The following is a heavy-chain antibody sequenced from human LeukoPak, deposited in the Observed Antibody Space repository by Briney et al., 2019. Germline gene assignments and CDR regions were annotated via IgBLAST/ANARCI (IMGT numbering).Heavy chain of an antibody. J-gene: IGHJ4*02. CDR1: GDSISSFY. V-gene: IGHV4-4*07. D-gene: IGHD6-13*01. CDR2: IYSSGST. Sequence: SETQSLTCTVSGDSISSFYWSWIRQPAGKGLEWIGRIYSSGSTNYNPSLESRVTMSVDTSKNQLSLKLSSVTAADTAVYYCARDVVAAAGTWDYWGQGTLVTVSS. CDR3: ARDVVAAAGTWDY.